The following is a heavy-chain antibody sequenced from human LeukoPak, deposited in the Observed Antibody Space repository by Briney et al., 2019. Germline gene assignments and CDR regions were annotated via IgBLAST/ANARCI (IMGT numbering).Heavy chain of an antibody. CDR3: AKGPYSGSYIDY. V-gene: IGHV3-9*01. Sequence: GGSLRLSCAASGFTFDDYAMHWVRQAPGKGLEGVSGISWNSGSIGYADSVKGRFTISRDNAKNSLYLQMNSLRAEDTALYYCAKGPYSGSYIDYWGQGTLVTVSS. CDR1: GFTFDDYA. J-gene: IGHJ4*02. D-gene: IGHD1-26*01. CDR2: ISWNSGSI.